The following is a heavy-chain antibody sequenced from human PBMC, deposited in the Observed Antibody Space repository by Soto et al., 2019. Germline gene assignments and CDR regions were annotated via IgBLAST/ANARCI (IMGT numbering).Heavy chain of an antibody. D-gene: IGHD3-10*01. V-gene: IGHV3-72*01. CDR3: ARTKSYGAYDV. CDR2: SRDKANSFST. CDR1: GFTLSDYY. Sequence: EVKLVESGGGLVQPGGSLRLSCAVSGFTLSDYYIDWVRQAPGKGREWLARSRDKANSFSTDYAASVKGRLSISRDDSESSVFLQMNSLRTEDTALYYCARTKSYGAYDVWGQGTVVIVSS. J-gene: IGHJ3*01.